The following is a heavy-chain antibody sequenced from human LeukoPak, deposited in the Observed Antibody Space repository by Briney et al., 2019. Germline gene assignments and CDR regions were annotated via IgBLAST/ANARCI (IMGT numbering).Heavy chain of an antibody. CDR1: GGSISSHY. J-gene: IGHJ6*03. CDR3: ARGFHSYGLWYYYYYMDV. V-gene: IGHV4-59*11. Sequence: SETLSLTCTVSGGSISSHYWSWIRQPPGKGLEWIGYIYYSGSTNYNPSLKSRVTISVDTSKNQFSLKLSSVTAADTAVYYCARGFHSYGLWYYYYYMDVWGKGTTVTVSS. D-gene: IGHD5-18*01. CDR2: IYYSGST.